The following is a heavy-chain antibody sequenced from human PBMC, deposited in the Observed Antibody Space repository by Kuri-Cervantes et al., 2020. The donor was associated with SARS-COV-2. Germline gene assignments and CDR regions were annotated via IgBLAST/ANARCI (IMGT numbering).Heavy chain of an antibody. J-gene: IGHJ4*02. CDR3: ATRSGTAFDFDY. V-gene: IGHV4-30-2*01. D-gene: IGHD1-26*01. CDR2: IYHSGST. CDR1: GGSISSGGYS. Sequence: LRLSCAVSGGSISSGGYSWSWIRQPPGKGLEWIGYIYHSGSTYYNPSLKSRVTISGDTSKNHFSLKLNSVTAADTAVYYCATRSGTAFDFDYWGQGTLVTVSS.